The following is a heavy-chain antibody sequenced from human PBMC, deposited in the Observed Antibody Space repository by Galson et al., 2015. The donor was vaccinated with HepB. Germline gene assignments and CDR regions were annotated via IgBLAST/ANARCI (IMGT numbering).Heavy chain of an antibody. D-gene: IGHD3-22*01. CDR2: MHYSGST. V-gene: IGHV4-39*07. J-gene: IGHJ2*01. Sequence: WIRQSPGKGLEWIGSMHYSGSTYQNPSLKSRVTISIDTSKNQFSLKLSSVTAADTAVYYCARDSAYSMIVVVPYWYFDLWGRGTLVTVSS. CDR3: ARDSAYSMIVVVPYWYFDL.